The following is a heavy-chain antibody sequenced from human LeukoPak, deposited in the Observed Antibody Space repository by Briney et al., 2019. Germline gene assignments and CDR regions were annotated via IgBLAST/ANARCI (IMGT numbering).Heavy chain of an antibody. D-gene: IGHD2-15*01. J-gene: IGHJ5*02. CDR1: GGSISSYY. CDR2: IHSSGST. V-gene: IGHV4-59*08. CDR3: ARLNRYCSGGSCYPGWFDP. Sequence: SETLSLTCTVSGGSISSYYWSWIRQPPGKGLEWIGYIHSSGSTNYNPSLKTRVIISVDTSKNQFSLKLSSVTAADTAVYYCARLNRYCSGGSCYPGWFDPWGQGTLVTVSS.